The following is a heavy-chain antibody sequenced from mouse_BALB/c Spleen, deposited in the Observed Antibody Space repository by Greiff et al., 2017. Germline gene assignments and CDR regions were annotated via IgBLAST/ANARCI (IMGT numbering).Heavy chain of an antibody. CDR2: ISYSGST. CDR3: ARRGNGGMDY. V-gene: IGHV3-2*02. CDR1: GYSITSDYA. D-gene: IGHD2-1*01. J-gene: IGHJ4*01. Sequence: EVKLVESGPGLVKPSQSLSLTCTVTGYSITSDYAWNWIRQFPGNKLEWMGYISYSGSTSYNPSLKSRISITRDTSKNQFFLQLNSVTTEDTATYYCARRGNGGMDYWGQGTSVTVSS.